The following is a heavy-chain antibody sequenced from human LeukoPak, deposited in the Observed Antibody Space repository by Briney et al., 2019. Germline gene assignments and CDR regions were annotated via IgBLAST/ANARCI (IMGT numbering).Heavy chain of an antibody. J-gene: IGHJ4*02. CDR2: ISGSGGST. CDR3: AKDRPPTAKWIQLWPRGDY. Sequence: GGSLRLSCAASGFTFSSYAMSWVRQAPGKGLEWVSAISGSGGSTYYADSVKGRFTISRDNSKNTLYLQMNGLRAEDTAVYYCAKDRPPTAKWIQLWPRGDYWGQGTLVTVSS. CDR1: GFTFSSYA. V-gene: IGHV3-23*01. D-gene: IGHD5-18*01.